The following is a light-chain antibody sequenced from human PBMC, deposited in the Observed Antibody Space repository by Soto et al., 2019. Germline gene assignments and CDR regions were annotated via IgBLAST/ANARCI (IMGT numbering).Light chain of an antibody. J-gene: IGLJ1*01. CDR2: DDS. CDR3: QVWDTSDRGV. V-gene: IGLV3-21*02. Sequence: SFELPQPPSVLVAPGQPARIPCGGHNSRTKSVHWYQQRQGQAPVLVVSDDSDRPTGIPERFSGSNSGNTATLTISRVEDRDEADYYCQVWDTSDRGVFGAGTKVTVL. CDR1: NSRTKS.